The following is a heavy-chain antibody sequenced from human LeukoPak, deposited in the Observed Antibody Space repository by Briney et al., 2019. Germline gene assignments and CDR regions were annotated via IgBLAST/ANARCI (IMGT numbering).Heavy chain of an antibody. Sequence: VASVKVSCTASGYTFTSYYMHWVRQAPGQGLEWMGIINPSGGSTSYAQKFQGRVTMTRDTSTSTVYMELSSLRSEDTAVYYCARDLWFGDRTPNWYFDLWGRGTLVTVSS. V-gene: IGHV1-46*01. J-gene: IGHJ2*01. D-gene: IGHD3-10*01. CDR1: GYTFTSYY. CDR2: INPSGGST. CDR3: ARDLWFGDRTPNWYFDL.